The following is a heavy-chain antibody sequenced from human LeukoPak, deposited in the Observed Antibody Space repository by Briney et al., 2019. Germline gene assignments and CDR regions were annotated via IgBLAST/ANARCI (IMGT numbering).Heavy chain of an antibody. V-gene: IGHV3-15*01. CDR1: GFTFSNAW. Sequence: GGSLRLSCAASGFTFSNAWMSWVRQAPGKGLEWVGRIKSKTDGGTTDYAAPVKGRFTISRDDSKNTLYLQMSSLKTEDTAVYYCTTDSDYSGSLAYWGQGTLVTVSS. CDR3: TTDSDYSGSLAY. D-gene: IGHD1-26*01. J-gene: IGHJ4*02. CDR2: IKSKTDGGTT.